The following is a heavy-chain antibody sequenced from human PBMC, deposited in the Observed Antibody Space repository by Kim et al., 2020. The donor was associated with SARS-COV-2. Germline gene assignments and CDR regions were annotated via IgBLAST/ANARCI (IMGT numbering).Heavy chain of an antibody. V-gene: IGHV1-24*01. CDR3: ATYGPATTVTTTVNYYYMDV. CDR1: GYTLTELS. CDR2: FDPEDGET. Sequence: ASVKVSCKVSGYTLTELSMHWVRQAPGKGLEWMGGFDPEDGETIYAQKFQGRVTMTEDTSTDTAYMELSSLRSEDTAVYYCATYGPATTVTTTVNYYYMDVWGKGTTVTVSS. D-gene: IGHD4-17*01. J-gene: IGHJ6*03.